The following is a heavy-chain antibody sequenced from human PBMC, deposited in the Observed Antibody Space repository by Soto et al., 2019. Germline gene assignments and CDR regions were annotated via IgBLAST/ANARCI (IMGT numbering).Heavy chain of an antibody. Sequence: PXDSLKVSCQCSGNSFSNYWIGLVLQMPGKGLEWMGIIYPGDSDIRYNPSFQGQVTMSTDRSISTAYLQWRSLKASDTAIYYCTRNAGLESSGYYSKWGQGTLVTVSS. CDR1: GNSFSNYW. CDR2: IYPGDSDI. CDR3: TRNAGLESSGYYSK. V-gene: IGHV5-51*01. D-gene: IGHD3-22*01. J-gene: IGHJ4*02.